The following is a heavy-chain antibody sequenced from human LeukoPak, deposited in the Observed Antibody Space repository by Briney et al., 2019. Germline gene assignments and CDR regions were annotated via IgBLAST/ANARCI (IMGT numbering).Heavy chain of an antibody. J-gene: IGHJ4*02. CDR1: GGSISSGSYY. Sequence: SETLSLTCTVSGGSISSGSYYWSWIRQPAGKGLEWIGRIYTSGSTNYNPSLKSRVTISVDTSKNQFSLKLSSVAAADTAVYYCAREAYCGGDCYSGFDYWGQGTLVTVSP. D-gene: IGHD2-21*02. CDR2: IYTSGST. CDR3: AREAYCGGDCYSGFDY. V-gene: IGHV4-61*02.